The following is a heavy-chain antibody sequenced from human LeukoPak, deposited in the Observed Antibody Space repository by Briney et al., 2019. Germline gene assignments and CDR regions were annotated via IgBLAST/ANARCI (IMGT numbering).Heavy chain of an antibody. V-gene: IGHV1-46*01. CDR1: GYTFTNYY. CDR2: INPSGGST. J-gene: IGHJ4*02. CDR3: ATYNWNDEDFDY. Sequence: GASVKVSCKASGYTFTNYYMHWVRQAPGQGLEWMGIINPSGGSTSYAQRFQGRVTMTRDTSTSTVYMELSSLRSEDTAVYYCATYNWNDEDFDYWGQGTLVTVSS. D-gene: IGHD1-20*01.